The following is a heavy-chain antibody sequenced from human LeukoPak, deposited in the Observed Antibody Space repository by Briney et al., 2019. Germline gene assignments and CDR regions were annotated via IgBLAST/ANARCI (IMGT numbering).Heavy chain of an antibody. CDR1: GGSFSDYY. CDR3: ARKQLVPLAQSFDY. CDR2: INHSGST. Sequence: SETLSLTCAVSGGSFSDYYWSWIRQPPGQALEWIGEINHSGSTNYNPSLNSRVTVSVDTSKNQFSLKLNSLTAADTAVYYCARKQLVPLAQSFDYWGQGTLVTVSS. D-gene: IGHD6-6*01. V-gene: IGHV4-34*01. J-gene: IGHJ4*02.